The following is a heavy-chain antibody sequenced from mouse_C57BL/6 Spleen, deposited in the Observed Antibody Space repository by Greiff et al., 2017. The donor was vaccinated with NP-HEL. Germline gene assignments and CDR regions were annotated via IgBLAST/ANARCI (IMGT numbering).Heavy chain of an antibody. CDR1: GYAFSSSW. CDR2: IYPGDGDT. Sequence: VQLQQSGPELVKPGASVKISCKASGYAFSSSWMNWVKQRPGKGLEWIGRIYPGDGDTNYNGKFKGKATLTADKSSSTAYMQLSSLTSEDSAVYFCARRYDGYYEAWFAYWGQGTLVTVSA. V-gene: IGHV1-82*01. CDR3: ARRYDGYYEAWFAY. J-gene: IGHJ3*01. D-gene: IGHD2-3*01.